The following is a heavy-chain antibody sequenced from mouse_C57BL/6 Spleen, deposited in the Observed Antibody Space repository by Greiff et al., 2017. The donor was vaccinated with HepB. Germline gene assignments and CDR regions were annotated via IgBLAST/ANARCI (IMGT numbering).Heavy chain of an antibody. CDR2: SRNKANDYTT. CDR1: GFTFSDFY. CDR3: AVVASDYAMDY. D-gene: IGHD1-1*01. Sequence: KLVESGGGLVQSGRSLRLSCATSGFTFSDFYMEWVRQAPGKGLEWIAASRNKANDYTTEYSASVKGRFIVSRDTSQSILYLQMNALRAEDTAIYYCAVVASDYAMDYWSQGTSVTVSS. J-gene: IGHJ4*01. V-gene: IGHV7-1*01.